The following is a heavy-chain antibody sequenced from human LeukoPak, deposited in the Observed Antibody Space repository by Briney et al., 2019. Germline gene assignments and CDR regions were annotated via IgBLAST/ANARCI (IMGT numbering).Heavy chain of an antibody. J-gene: IGHJ4*02. V-gene: IGHV5-51*01. CDR1: GYTFTTYW. Sequence: PGEPLKTSCKCYGYTFTTYWIWWVRHVAGKVVEWMGIIYPGDSDTRYSPSFQGQVTISADKSIATAYLQWSSLKPSDTAMYYCVRQPTGTIDYWGQGTLVTVPS. CDR3: VRQPTGTIDY. D-gene: IGHD1-1*01. CDR2: IYPGDSDT.